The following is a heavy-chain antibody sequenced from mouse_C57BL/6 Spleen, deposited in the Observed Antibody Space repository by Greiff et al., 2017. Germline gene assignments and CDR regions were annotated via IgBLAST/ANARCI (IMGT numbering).Heavy chain of an antibody. D-gene: IGHD2-1*01. J-gene: IGHJ4*01. Sequence: VQRQQSGAELARPGASVKLSCKASGYTFTSYGISWVKQRTGQGLEWIGEIYPRSGNTYYNEKFKGKATLTADKSSSTAYMELRSLTSEDSAVYFCARSGGNLYYYAMDYWGQGTSVTVSS. CDR2: IYPRSGNT. CDR1: GYTFTSYG. V-gene: IGHV1-81*01. CDR3: ARSGGNLYYYAMDY.